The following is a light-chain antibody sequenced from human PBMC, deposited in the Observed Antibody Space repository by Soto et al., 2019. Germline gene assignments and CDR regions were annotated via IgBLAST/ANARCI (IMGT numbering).Light chain of an antibody. J-gene: IGLJ2*01. CDR2: LNTDGSH. Sequence: QSVLTQSPSASASLGASVNLTCTLSSGHRSYAIAWHQQQPEKGPRYLMKLNTDGSHNKGGGIPDRFSGSSSGAERYLTISSLQSEDEADYYCQTWGTGIRVFGGGTKLTVL. CDR1: SGHRSYA. V-gene: IGLV4-69*01. CDR3: QTWGTGIRV.